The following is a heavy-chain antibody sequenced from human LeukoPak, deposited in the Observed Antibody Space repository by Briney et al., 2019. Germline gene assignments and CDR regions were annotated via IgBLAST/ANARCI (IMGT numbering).Heavy chain of an antibody. D-gene: IGHD2-8*01. J-gene: IGHJ2*01. Sequence: SETLSLTCTVSGGSISSGGYYWSWIRQHPGKGLEWIGYIYYSGSTYYNPSLKSRVTISVDTSKNQFSLKLSSVTAADTAVYYCARGSSLYARVDLWGRGTLVTVSS. CDR2: IYYSGST. CDR3: ARGSSLYARVDL. CDR1: GGSISSGGYY. V-gene: IGHV4-31*03.